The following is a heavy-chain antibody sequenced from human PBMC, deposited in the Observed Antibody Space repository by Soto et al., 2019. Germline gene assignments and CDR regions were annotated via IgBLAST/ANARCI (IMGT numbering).Heavy chain of an antibody. CDR3: AKAYCSSTSCYAPPSFVMWVWYYYMDV. J-gene: IGHJ6*03. D-gene: IGHD2-2*01. CDR1: GFTFSSYA. Sequence: PGGSLRFSCAASGFTFSSYAMSWVRQAPGKGLEWVSAISGSGGSTYYADSVKGRFTISRDNSKNTLYLQMNSLRAEDTVVYYCAKAYCSSTSCYAPPSFVMWVWYYYMDVWGKGTTVTVSS. CDR2: ISGSGGST. V-gene: IGHV3-23*01.